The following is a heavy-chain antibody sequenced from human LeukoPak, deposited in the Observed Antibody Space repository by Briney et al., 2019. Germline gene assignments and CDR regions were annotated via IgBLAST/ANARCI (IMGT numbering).Heavy chain of an antibody. J-gene: IGHJ4*02. CDR1: GFTFSSYA. D-gene: IGHD3-10*01. Sequence: GGSLRLSCAASGFTFSSYAMSWVRQAPGKGLEWVSAISGSGGSTHYGDSVKGRFTISRDNSKNTLYLQMSSLRTEDTAVYFCVKELLEVRGLDYWGQGTLVTVSS. V-gene: IGHV3-23*01. CDR2: ISGSGGST. CDR3: VKELLEVRGLDY.